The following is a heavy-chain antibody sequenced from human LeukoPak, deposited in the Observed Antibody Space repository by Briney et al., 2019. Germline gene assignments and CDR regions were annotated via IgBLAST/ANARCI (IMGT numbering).Heavy chain of an antibody. CDR1: GFTFSKYD. Sequence: PGGSLRLSCAASGFTFSKYDMSWVRQGPGKGPEWVSGINNSGGRTYYADSVKGRFTISRDNSKNTLYLQMNSLRAEDTAVYYCATSRYYYDSSGYYYWDAFDIWGQGTMVTVSS. CDR2: INNSGGRT. D-gene: IGHD3-22*01. J-gene: IGHJ3*02. CDR3: ATSRYYYDSSGYYYWDAFDI. V-gene: IGHV3-23*01.